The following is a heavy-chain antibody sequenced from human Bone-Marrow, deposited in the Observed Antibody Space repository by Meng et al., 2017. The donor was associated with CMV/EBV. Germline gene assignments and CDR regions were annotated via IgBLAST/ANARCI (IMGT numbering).Heavy chain of an antibody. CDR3: ARDIAVRWSQYGMDV. V-gene: IGHV1-69*05. Sequence: SVKVSCKASGGTFSSYAISWVRQAPGQGLEWMGGIIPIFGTANYAQKFQGRVSITTDESTRTAYMELSSLRSENTAVYYCARDIAVRWSQYGMDVWGQGTTVAASS. CDR1: GGTFSSYA. J-gene: IGHJ6*02. D-gene: IGHD6-6*01. CDR2: IIPIFGTA.